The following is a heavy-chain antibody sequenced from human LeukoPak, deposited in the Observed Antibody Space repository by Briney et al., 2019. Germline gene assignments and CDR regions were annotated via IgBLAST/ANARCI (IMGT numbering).Heavy chain of an antibody. CDR2: INPKSGGT. J-gene: IGHJ4*02. Sequence: GASVKVSCKASAYSITAYYMYWVRQAPGQGLEWMRWINPKSGGTNYAQKFQGRVTMTRDTSINTAYMDLSRLTSDDTAMYYCARGPSSDSRGLDYFDYWGQGTLVTVSS. CDR3: ARGPSSDSRGLDYFDY. V-gene: IGHV1-2*02. CDR1: AYSITAYY. D-gene: IGHD3-22*01.